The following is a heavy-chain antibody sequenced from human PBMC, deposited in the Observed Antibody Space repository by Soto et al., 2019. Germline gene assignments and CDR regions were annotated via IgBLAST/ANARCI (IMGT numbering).Heavy chain of an antibody. CDR2: IIPILGIA. D-gene: IGHD3-16*01. J-gene: IGHJ3*02. Sequence: SVKVSCKASGGTFSSYTISWVRQAPGQGLEWMGRIIPILGIANYAQKFQGRVTITADKSTSTAYMELSSLRSEDTAVYYCARDVPLWGYDYIWGSYPDLFAIRGPGTIVTGS. CDR1: GGTFSSYT. CDR3: ARDVPLWGYDYIWGSYPDLFAI. V-gene: IGHV1-69*04.